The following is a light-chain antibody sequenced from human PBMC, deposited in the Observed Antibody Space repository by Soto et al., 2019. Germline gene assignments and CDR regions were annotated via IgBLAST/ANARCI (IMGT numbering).Light chain of an antibody. CDR2: EVS. CDR1: SSDVGGYNY. Sequence: QSALTQPASVSGSPGQSITISCTGSSSDVGGYNYVSWYQQHPGKAPKFMIYEVSNRPSGISNRFSGSKSGNTASLTISGLLAEDEADYYCSSYTSSNSVIFGGGTKLTVL. CDR3: SSYTSSNSVI. V-gene: IGLV2-14*01. J-gene: IGLJ2*01.